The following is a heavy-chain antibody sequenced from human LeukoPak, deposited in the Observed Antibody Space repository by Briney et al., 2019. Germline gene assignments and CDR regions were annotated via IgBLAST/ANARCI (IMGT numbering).Heavy chain of an antibody. CDR3: VQGWRGN. D-gene: IGHD2-15*01. J-gene: IGHJ4*02. V-gene: IGHV3-7*01. CDR2: INQDSSEK. Sequence: GGSLGLSCAASGFTFSNYWMTWVRQAPGKGLEWVANINQDSSEKFYVDSVKGRFTISRDNAKNSLYLHLNTLRPEDTAVYYCVQGWRGNWGQGTLVTVSS. CDR1: GFTFSNYW.